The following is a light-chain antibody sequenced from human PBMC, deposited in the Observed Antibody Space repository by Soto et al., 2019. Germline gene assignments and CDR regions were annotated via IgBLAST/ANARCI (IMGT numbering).Light chain of an antibody. CDR3: HQFGDSPQT. V-gene: IGKV3-20*01. Sequence: EIVLTQSPGTLSLSPGDRATLSCRASQSLSVSYIAWYQQKPGQAPRLPIYSTSTRATGTPDRFSGRGSGTHFTLAISRLEPEDFAVYYCHQFGDSPQTFGQGTTVEV. CDR1: QSLSVSY. J-gene: IGKJ1*01. CDR2: STS.